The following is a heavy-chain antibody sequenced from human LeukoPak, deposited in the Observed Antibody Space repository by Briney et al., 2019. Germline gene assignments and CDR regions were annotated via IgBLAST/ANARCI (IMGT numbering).Heavy chain of an antibody. D-gene: IGHD6-19*01. Sequence: SETLSLTCTVSGGSISSSSYYWGCIRQPPGKGLEWIGSIYYSGSTYYNPSLKSRVTISVDTSKNQFSLKLSSVTAADTAVYYCARDHGGSGWYEDDYWGQGTLVTVSS. CDR2: IYYSGST. J-gene: IGHJ4*02. CDR3: ARDHGGSGWYEDDY. V-gene: IGHV4-39*07. CDR1: GGSISSSSYY.